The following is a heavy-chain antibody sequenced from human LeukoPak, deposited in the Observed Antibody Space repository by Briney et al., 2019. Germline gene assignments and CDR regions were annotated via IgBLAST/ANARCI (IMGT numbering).Heavy chain of an antibody. V-gene: IGHV4-31*03. Sequence: SETLSLTCTVSGASIGSGGYYWNWIRQHPGKGLEWIGYIYYSGSTYYNPSLKSRVTISVDTSKNQFSLKVTSVSAADTAVYYCARALPWIAAAGPSDYWGQGTLVTVSS. J-gene: IGHJ4*02. CDR1: GASIGSGGYY. CDR2: IYYSGST. D-gene: IGHD6-13*01. CDR3: ARALPWIAAAGPSDY.